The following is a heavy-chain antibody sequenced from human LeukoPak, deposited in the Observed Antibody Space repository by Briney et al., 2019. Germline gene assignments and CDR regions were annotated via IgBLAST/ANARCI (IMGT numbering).Heavy chain of an antibody. Sequence: PGGSLRLSCAASGFTFSSYSMNWVRQAPGKGLEWVAVISDDGSDKYYADSVKGRFTISRDNSKNTLYLQTNSLRAEDTAVYYCTSSSVFDYWGQGTLVTVSS. CDR2: ISDDGSDK. D-gene: IGHD3-22*01. CDR3: TSSSVFDY. CDR1: GFTFSSYS. J-gene: IGHJ4*02. V-gene: IGHV3-30*03.